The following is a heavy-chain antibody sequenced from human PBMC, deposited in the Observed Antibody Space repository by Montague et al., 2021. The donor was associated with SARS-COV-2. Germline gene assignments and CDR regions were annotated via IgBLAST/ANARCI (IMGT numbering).Heavy chain of an antibody. D-gene: IGHD3-9*01. CDR1: GFTFSSYA. CDR2: IRGNGGSK. CDR3: ARLDIMTAYPYEY. Sequence: SLRLSCAASGFTFSSYAMSWVRQAPGKGLEWVSGIRGNGGSKYYAAPGKGRFTTSRDNPRNTLYLQMNSLRAEDTAVYYCARLDIMTAYPYEYWGQGTLVTVSS. J-gene: IGHJ4*02. V-gene: IGHV3-23*01.